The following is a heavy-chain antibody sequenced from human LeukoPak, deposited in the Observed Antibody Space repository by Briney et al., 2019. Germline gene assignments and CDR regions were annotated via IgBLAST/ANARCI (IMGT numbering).Heavy chain of an antibody. J-gene: IGHJ3*02. Sequence: SETLSLTCAVYGGSFSGYYWNWIRQPPGKGLEWIGEINHSGSTNYNPSLKSRVTISVDTSKNQFSLKLSSVTAADTAVYYCARPKLRGSHDAFDIWGQGTMVTVSS. CDR2: INHSGST. CDR3: ARPKLRGSHDAFDI. CDR1: GGSFSGYY. D-gene: IGHD3-10*01. V-gene: IGHV4-34*01.